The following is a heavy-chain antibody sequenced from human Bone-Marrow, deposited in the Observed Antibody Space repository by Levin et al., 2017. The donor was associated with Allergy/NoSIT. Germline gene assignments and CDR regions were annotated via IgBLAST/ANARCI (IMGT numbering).Heavy chain of an antibody. D-gene: IGHD6-6*01. CDR1: GFTFSSYG. V-gene: IGHV3-33*01. CDR2: IWFDGSNK. Sequence: GGSLRLSCAASGFTFSSYGMHWVRQAPGKGLEWVAVIWFDGSNKYYADSVKGRFTISRDNSKNTLYLQMNNLRAEDTAVYYCARGYSSSPRSCFDYWGQGTLVTVSS. J-gene: IGHJ4*02. CDR3: ARGYSSSPRSCFDY.